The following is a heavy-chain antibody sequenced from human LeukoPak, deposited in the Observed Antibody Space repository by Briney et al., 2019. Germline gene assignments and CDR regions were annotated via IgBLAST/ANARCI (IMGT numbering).Heavy chain of an antibody. CDR1: GFTFSGSA. CDR2: IRNKTNNYAT. J-gene: IGHJ4*02. D-gene: IGHD1-26*01. CDR3: TGRDDYGDY. Sequence: GGSLRLSCAASGFTFSGSAMHWVRQASGKGLEGVGRIRNKTNNYATAYIASVRGRFTISRDDSKNTAYLQMNSLKTEDTAVYYCTGRDDYGDYWGQGILVTVSS. V-gene: IGHV3-73*01.